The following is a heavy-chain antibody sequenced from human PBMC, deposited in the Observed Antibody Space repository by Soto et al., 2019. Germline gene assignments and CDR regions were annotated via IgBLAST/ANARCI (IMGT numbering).Heavy chain of an antibody. CDR2: IIPTFGTP. CDR3: ASERSAQYFDF. D-gene: IGHD1-26*01. CDR1: GGTFSSHG. J-gene: IGHJ4*02. Sequence: QVQLVQSGTVVQRRGSSVKVSCQASGGTFSSHGMAWVRQAPGQGLEWMGGIIPTFGTPTYTPKFQVRVTITADKSTNTAYMDLSSLRSEDTCVYYCASERSAQYFDFWGQGTLITVSS. V-gene: IGHV1-69*06.